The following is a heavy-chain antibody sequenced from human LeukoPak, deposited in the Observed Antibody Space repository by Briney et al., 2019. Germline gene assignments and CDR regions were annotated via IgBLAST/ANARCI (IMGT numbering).Heavy chain of an antibody. D-gene: IGHD1-14*01. J-gene: IGHJ6*03. V-gene: IGHV3-21*01. CDR1: GFTFSSYS. Sequence: KTGGSLRLSCAASGFTFSSYSMNWVRQAPGKGLEWVSSISSSSSYIYYADSVKGRFTISRDNAKNSLYLQMNSLRAEDTAVYYCARDLTLDYYMDVWGKGTTVTVSS. CDR2: ISSSSSYI. CDR3: ARDLTLDYYMDV.